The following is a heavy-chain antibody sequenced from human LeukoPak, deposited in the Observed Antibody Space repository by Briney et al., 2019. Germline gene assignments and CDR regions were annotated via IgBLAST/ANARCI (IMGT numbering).Heavy chain of an antibody. V-gene: IGHV4-4*02. CDR1: GGSISSSNW. J-gene: IGHJ5*02. D-gene: IGHD1-26*01. Sequence: SGTLSLTCAVSGGSISSSNWWSWVRQPPGKGLEWIGEIYHSGSTNYNPSLKSRVTMSVDTSKNQFSLKLSSVTAADTAVYYCARDWGYSGSSGSPWGQGTLVTVSS. CDR3: ARDWGYSGSSGSP. CDR2: IYHSGST.